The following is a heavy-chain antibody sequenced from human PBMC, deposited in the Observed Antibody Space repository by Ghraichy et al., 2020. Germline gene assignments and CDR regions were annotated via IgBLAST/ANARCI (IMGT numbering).Heavy chain of an antibody. Sequence: SGPTLVKPTQTLTLTCTFSGFSLSTSGMCVSWIRQPPGKALEWLARIDWDDDKYYSTSLKTRLTISKDTSKNQVVLTMTNMDPVDTATYYCARIQRGTTPYYYYMDVWGKGTTVTVSS. CDR2: IDWDDDK. D-gene: IGHD1-7*01. CDR3: ARIQRGTTPYYYYMDV. CDR1: GFSLSTSGMC. J-gene: IGHJ6*03. V-gene: IGHV2-70*11.